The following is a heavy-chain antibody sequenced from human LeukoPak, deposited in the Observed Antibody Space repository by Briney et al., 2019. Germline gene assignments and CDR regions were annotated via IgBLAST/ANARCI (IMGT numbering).Heavy chain of an antibody. J-gene: IGHJ4*02. V-gene: IGHV4-61*02. CDR3: ARVVGVRGVIIRPDY. D-gene: IGHD3-10*01. CDR1: GGSINSGSYY. Sequence: KSSQTLSLTCTVSGGSINSGSYYWSWIRQPAGKGLEWIGRIYTSGSTNYNPSLKSRVTISVDTSKNQFSLKLSSVTAADTAVYYCARVVGVRGVIIRPDYWGQGTLVTVSS. CDR2: IYTSGST.